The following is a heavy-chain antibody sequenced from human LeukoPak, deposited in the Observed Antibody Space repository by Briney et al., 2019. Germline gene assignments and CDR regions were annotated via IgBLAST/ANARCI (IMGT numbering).Heavy chain of an antibody. CDR2: INPYSAGT. D-gene: IGHD5/OR15-5a*01. CDR3: AGHSVPNYNYYYMDV. J-gene: IGHJ6*03. CDR1: GYTFTGYY. Sequence: GASVKVSCKASGYTFTGYYMHWVRQAPGQGLEWMGWINPYSAGTNYAQKSQGRVTMTRDTSISTAYMELNKLRSDDTAVYYCAGHSVPNYNYYYMDVWGRGTTVTVSS. V-gene: IGHV1-2*02.